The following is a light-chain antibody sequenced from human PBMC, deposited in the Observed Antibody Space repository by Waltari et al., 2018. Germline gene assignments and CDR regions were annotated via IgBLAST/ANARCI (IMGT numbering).Light chain of an antibody. CDR3: QQRSDWPLT. Sequence: EIVLKQSPAPLSLSPGEKATHSCRASQSVNSFLAWYQQKPGQTPRLLIYDASNRATGIPARFSGSGSGTDFTLTISSLEPEDFAVYYCQQRSDWPLTFGGGTKVVVK. J-gene: IGKJ4*01. CDR2: DAS. V-gene: IGKV3-11*01. CDR1: QSVNSF.